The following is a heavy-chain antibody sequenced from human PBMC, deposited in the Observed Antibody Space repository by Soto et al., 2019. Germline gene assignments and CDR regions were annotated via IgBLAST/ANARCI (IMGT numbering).Heavy chain of an antibody. D-gene: IGHD2-15*01. J-gene: IGHJ5*02. CDR3: ARGVKDIVVVVAATRDWFDP. Sequence: PSETLSLTCAVYGGSFSGYYWSWIRQPPGKGLEWIGEINHSGSTNYNPSLKSRVTISVDTSKNQFSLKLSSVTAADTAVYYCARGVKDIVVVVAATRDWFDPWGQGTLVTVSS. V-gene: IGHV4-34*01. CDR1: GGSFSGYY. CDR2: INHSGST.